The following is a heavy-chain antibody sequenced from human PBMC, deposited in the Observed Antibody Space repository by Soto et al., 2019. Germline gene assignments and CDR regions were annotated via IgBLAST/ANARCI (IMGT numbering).Heavy chain of an antibody. J-gene: IGHJ3*02. CDR1: GGSISSGDYY. Sequence: QVQLQESGPGLVKPSETLSLTCTVSGGSISSGDYYWSWIRQPPGKGLEWIGYIYYSGSAYYNPSLRSRVTISVDTSKNQFSLKLSSVTAADTAVYYCAREDKKMATSGILRSAFDIWGQGTMVTVSS. CDR3: AREDKKMATSGILRSAFDI. V-gene: IGHV4-30-4*01. D-gene: IGHD2-8*01. CDR2: IYYSGSA.